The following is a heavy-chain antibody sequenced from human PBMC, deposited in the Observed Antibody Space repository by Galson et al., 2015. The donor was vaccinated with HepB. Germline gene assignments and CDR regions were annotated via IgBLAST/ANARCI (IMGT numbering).Heavy chain of an antibody. CDR2: ISYDGSNK. J-gene: IGHJ6*02. D-gene: IGHD6-13*01. Sequence: SLRLSCAASGFTFSSYAMHWVRQAPGKGLEWVAVISYDGSNKYYTDSVKGRFTISRDNSKMYLQMDSLRAEDTAVYYCARDYSSSWYDPYYYYYGMDVWGQGTTVTVSS. V-gene: IGHV3-30-3*01. CDR1: GFTFSSYA. CDR3: ARDYSSSWYDPYYYYYGMDV.